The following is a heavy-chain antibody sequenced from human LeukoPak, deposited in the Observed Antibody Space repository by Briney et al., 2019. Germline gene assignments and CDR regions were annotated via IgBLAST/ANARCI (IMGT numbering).Heavy chain of an antibody. CDR2: INHSGST. V-gene: IGHV4-34*01. CDR3: ARALKGRFTIRRFVHDY. CDR1: GGSFSGYY. Sequence: SETLSLTCAVYGGSFSGYYWSWIRQPPGKGLEWIGEINHSGSTNYNPSLKSRVTISVDTSKNQFSLKLSSVTAADTAVYYCARALKGRFTIRRFVHDYWGQGTLVTVS. D-gene: IGHD3-10*01. J-gene: IGHJ4*02.